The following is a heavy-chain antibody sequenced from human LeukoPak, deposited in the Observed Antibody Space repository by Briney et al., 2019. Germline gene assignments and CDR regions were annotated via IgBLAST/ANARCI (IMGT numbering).Heavy chain of an antibody. V-gene: IGHV3-11*04. CDR1: GFTFSDYY. CDR3: AREEGYVDFWSGPSAT. J-gene: IGHJ4*02. D-gene: IGHD3-3*01. CDR2: ISSSGSTI. Sequence: GGSLRLSCAASGFTFSDYYMSWIRQAPGKGLEWVSYISSSGSTIYYADSVKGRFTISRDNAKNSLYLQMNSLRAEDTAVYYCAREEGYVDFWSGPSATWGQGTLVTVPS.